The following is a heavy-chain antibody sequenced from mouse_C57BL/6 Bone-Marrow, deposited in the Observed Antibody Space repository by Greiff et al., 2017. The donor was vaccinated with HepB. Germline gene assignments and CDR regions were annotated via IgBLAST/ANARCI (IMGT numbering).Heavy chain of an antibody. J-gene: IGHJ3*01. CDR1: GYTFTSCW. Sequence: QVQLQQPGAELVRPGSSVKLSCKASGYTFTSCWMHWVKQRPIQGLEWIGNIDPSDSETHYNQKFKDKATLTVDKSSSTAYMQLSSLTSEDSAVYYCARDYYGSSYVAYWGQGTLVTVSA. D-gene: IGHD1-1*01. V-gene: IGHV1-52*01. CDR2: IDPSDSET. CDR3: ARDYYGSSYVAY.